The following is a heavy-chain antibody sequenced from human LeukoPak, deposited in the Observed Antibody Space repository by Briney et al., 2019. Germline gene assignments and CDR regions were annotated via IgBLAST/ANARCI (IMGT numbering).Heavy chain of an antibody. V-gene: IGHV3-23*01. J-gene: IGHJ4*02. CDR1: GFTFRSHA. CDR3: AKDIRSSGWSKYSDY. CDR2: ISAGASST. D-gene: IGHD6-19*01. Sequence: PGGSLRLSCAASGFTFRSHAMHWVRQAPGKGLEWVSGISAGASSTYYADSVKGHFTISRDNSKNTLYLQMNSLRVEDTAVYYCAKDIRSSGWSKYSDYWGQGTLVTVSS.